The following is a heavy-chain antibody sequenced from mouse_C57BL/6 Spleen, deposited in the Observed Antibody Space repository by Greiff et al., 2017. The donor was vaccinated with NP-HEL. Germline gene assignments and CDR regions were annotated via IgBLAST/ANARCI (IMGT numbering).Heavy chain of an antibody. J-gene: IGHJ4*01. Sequence: QVQLQQSGAELVKPGASVKISCKASGYAFSGYWMNWVKQRPGKGLEWIGQIYPGDGDTNYNGKFKGKATLTADKSSSTAYMQLSSLTSEDSAVYFCARSPFGSYGGAMDYWGQGTSVTVSS. V-gene: IGHV1-80*01. CDR3: ARSPFGSYGGAMDY. CDR1: GYAFSGYW. D-gene: IGHD1-1*01. CDR2: IYPGDGDT.